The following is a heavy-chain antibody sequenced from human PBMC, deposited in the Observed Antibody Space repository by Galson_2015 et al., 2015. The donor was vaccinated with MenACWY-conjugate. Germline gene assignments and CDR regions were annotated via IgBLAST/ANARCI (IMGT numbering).Heavy chain of an antibody. CDR3: AKAPGKWSRGSYYFDY. J-gene: IGHJ4*02. Sequence: SLRLSCAASGFTFGCYAMSWVRQAPGQGLEWVSSLSSSGGTKYYADSVKGMITISRYNSKNTLYLQMNSLRAEATALYYRAKAPGKWSRGSYYFDYWGQGTLVTVSS. D-gene: IGHD3-3*01. V-gene: IGHV3-23*01. CDR2: LSSSGGTK. CDR1: GFTFGCYA.